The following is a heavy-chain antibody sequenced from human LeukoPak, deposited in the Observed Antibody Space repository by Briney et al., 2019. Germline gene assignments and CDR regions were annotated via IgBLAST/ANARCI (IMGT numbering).Heavy chain of an antibody. CDR2: IRYDGSNK. Sequence: GGSLRLSCAASGFTFSSYGMHWVRQAPGKGLEWVAFIRYDGSNKYYAESVKGRFTISRDNSKNTLLLQMNSLIAEDTGVFYCAKDPGARSGSYYDYWGQGTLVTVSS. D-gene: IGHD3-3*01. CDR1: GFTFSSYG. V-gene: IGHV3-30*02. J-gene: IGHJ4*02. CDR3: AKDPGARSGSYYDY.